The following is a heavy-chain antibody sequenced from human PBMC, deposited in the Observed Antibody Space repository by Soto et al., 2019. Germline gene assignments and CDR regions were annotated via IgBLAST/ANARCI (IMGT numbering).Heavy chain of an antibody. D-gene: IGHD3-10*01. V-gene: IGHV3-33*01. CDR3: ARDDHMVAGVRFGRDV. Sequence: QVQLVESGGGVVQPGGSLRLSCAASGFTLSSVGMHWVRQAPGKGLEWVAIIWYDGTKKVHGDSVKGRFTISRDRSKNPLYLQITNLIGEDTGVYYSARDDHMVAGVRFGRDVWGQGTTVTVSS. J-gene: IGHJ6*02. CDR2: IWYDGTKK. CDR1: GFTLSSVG.